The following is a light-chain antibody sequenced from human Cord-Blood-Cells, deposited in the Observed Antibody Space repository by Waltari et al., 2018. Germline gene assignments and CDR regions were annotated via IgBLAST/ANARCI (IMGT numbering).Light chain of an antibody. Sequence: EIVMTQSPATLSVSTGERATLSCRASQSVSSNLAWYQQKPGQAPRLLIYGASTRATCIPARFSGSGSGTEFTLTISSLQSEYFAVYYCQQYNNWPRTFGQGTKVEIK. CDR3: QQYNNWPRT. CDR1: QSVSSN. CDR2: GAS. V-gene: IGKV3-15*01. J-gene: IGKJ1*01.